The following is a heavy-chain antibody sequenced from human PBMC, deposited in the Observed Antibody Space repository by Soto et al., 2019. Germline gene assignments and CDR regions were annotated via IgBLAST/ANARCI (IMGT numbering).Heavy chain of an antibody. D-gene: IGHD2-15*01. CDR2: ISYDGSNK. V-gene: IGHV3-30*18. J-gene: IGHJ4*02. Sequence: QVQLVESGGGVVQPGRSLRLSCAASGFTFSSYGMHWFRQAPGKGLEWVAVISYDGSNKYYADSVKGRFTISRDNSKNTLYLQMNSRRAEETAVYYCAKERDIVVVVAPLDYWGQRTLVTVSS. CDR1: GFTFSSYG. CDR3: AKERDIVVVVAPLDY.